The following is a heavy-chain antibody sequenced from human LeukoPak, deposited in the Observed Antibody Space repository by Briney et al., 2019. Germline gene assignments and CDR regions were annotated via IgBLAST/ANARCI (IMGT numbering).Heavy chain of an antibody. V-gene: IGHV3-30*18. CDR1: GFTFSSYG. CDR3: AKGFVEPRPHYFDY. D-gene: IGHD6-6*01. CDR2: ISYDGSNK. J-gene: IGHJ4*02. Sequence: GGSLRLSCAASGFTFSSYGMHWVRQAPGKGLEWVAVISYDGSNKYYADSVKGRFTISRDNSKNTLYVQMNSLSVDDTGIYYCAKGFVEPRPHYFDYWGQGTLVTVSS.